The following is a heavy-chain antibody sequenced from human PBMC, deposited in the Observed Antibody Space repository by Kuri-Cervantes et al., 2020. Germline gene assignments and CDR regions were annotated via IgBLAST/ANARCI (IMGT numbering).Heavy chain of an antibody. Sequence: GGSLRLSCAASGFTFSSYGMHWVRQAPGRGLEWVAVIWYDGSNKYYADSVKGRFTISRDNSKNTLYLKMNSLRDEDTAVYYCAREHIVGATTRYYFDYWGQGTLVTVSS. J-gene: IGHJ4*02. CDR3: AREHIVGATTRYYFDY. CDR1: GFTFSSYG. V-gene: IGHV3-33*01. D-gene: IGHD1-26*01. CDR2: IWYDGSNK.